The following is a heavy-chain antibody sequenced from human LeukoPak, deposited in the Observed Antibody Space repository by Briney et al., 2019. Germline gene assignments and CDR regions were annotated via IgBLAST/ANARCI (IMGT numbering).Heavy chain of an antibody. V-gene: IGHV1-24*01. CDR1: GYTLTELS. J-gene: IGHJ3*02. Sequence: GASVKVSCKVSGYTLTELSMHWVRQAPGKGLEWMGGFDPEDGETIYAQKFQGRVTMTEDTSTDTAYMELSSLRSEDTAVYYCARGGIQYDSSGSDAFDIWGQGTMVTVSS. CDR2: FDPEDGET. CDR3: ARGGIQYDSSGSDAFDI. D-gene: IGHD3-22*01.